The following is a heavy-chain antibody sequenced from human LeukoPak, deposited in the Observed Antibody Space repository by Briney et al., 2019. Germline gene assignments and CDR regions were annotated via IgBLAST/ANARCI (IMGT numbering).Heavy chain of an antibody. J-gene: IGHJ4*02. CDR1: GGSISSGTYY. Sequence: PSQTLSLTCTVSGGSISSGTYYWSWIRQPAGKGLEWIGEINHSGSTNYNPSLKSRVTISVDTSKNQFSLKVRSVTAADTAVYYCARSFYAAAGTRLGYWGQGTLVTVSS. V-gene: IGHV4-61*09. D-gene: IGHD6-13*01. CDR3: ARSFYAAAGTRLGY. CDR2: INHSGST.